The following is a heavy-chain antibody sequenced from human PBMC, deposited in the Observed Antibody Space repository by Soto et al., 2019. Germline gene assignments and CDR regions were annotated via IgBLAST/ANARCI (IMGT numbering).Heavy chain of an antibody. D-gene: IGHD2-21*02. Sequence: PXGTLSLTCIVSGESIISSSYYWGWIRQPPGKGLEWIGSIYYSGRTYYNPSFKSRVTISIDTSKNQFSLKLSSVTATDTAVYYCARQRTTVVTQAYFDHWGQGALVTAPQ. CDR2: IYYSGRT. J-gene: IGHJ4*02. V-gene: IGHV4-39*01. CDR1: GESIISSSYY. CDR3: ARQRTTVVTQAYFDH.